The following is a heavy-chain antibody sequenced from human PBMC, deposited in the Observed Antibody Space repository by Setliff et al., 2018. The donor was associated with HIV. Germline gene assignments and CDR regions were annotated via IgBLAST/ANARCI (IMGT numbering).Heavy chain of an antibody. Sequence: PSETLSLTCTLSGGFISNHYWNWIRQPPGKGLEWVGSTHYSGSSYYSPSLKSRVTISLDTSKNQFSLKLSSVTAADTAVYYCARGRDDYNYDPFDIWGQGTMVTVSS. D-gene: IGHD4-4*01. CDR2: THYSGSS. CDR3: ARGRDDYNYDPFDI. J-gene: IGHJ3*02. CDR1: GGFISNHY. V-gene: IGHV4-59*11.